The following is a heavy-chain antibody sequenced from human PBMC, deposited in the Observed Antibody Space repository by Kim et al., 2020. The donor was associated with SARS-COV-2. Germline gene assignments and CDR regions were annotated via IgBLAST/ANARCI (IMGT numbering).Heavy chain of an antibody. CDR1: GFTFSSYW. Sequence: GGSLRLSCAASGFTFSSYWMSWVRQAPGKGLEWVANIKQDGSEKYYVDSVKGRFTISRDNAKNSLYLQMNSLRAEDTAVYYCARERDIVVVPAAPFDPWGQGTLVTVSS. CDR2: IKQDGSEK. J-gene: IGHJ5*02. V-gene: IGHV3-7*01. D-gene: IGHD2-2*01. CDR3: ARERDIVVVPAAPFDP.